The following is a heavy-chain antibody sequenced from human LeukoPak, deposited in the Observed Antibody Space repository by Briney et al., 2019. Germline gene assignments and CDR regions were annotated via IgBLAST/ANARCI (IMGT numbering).Heavy chain of an antibody. Sequence: PGGSLRLSCGASGFTFSSYWMHWVRQAPGKGLVWVSRINNDGSSTTYADSVRGRFTISRDNAKNTLYLQMNGLRAEDTSVYFCARSSYPYYFDYWGQGTLVTVSS. CDR3: ARSSYPYYFDY. CDR2: INNDGSST. V-gene: IGHV3-74*01. J-gene: IGHJ4*02. D-gene: IGHD3-10*01. CDR1: GFTFSSYW.